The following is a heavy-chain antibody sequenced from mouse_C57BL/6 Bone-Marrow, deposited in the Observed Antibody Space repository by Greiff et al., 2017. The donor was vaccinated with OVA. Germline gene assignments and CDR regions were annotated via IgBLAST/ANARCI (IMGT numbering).Heavy chain of an antibody. J-gene: IGHJ4*01. CDR3: TRLLDAMDY. CDR1: GFTFSSYA. CDR2: ISSGGDYI. V-gene: IGHV5-9-1*02. Sequence: EVKVEESGEGLVKPGGSLKLSCAASGFTFSSYAMSWVRQTPEKRLEWVAYISSGGDYIYYADTVKGRFTISRDNARNTLYLQMSSLKSEDTAMYYCTRLLDAMDYWGQGTSATVTS. D-gene: IGHD2-1*01.